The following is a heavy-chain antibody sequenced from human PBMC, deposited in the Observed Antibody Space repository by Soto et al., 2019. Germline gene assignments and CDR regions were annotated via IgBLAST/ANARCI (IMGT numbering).Heavy chain of an antibody. D-gene: IGHD3-10*01. V-gene: IGHV4-31*03. CDR3: ARDSVVWFGEYPTYYGMDV. CDR2: IYYSGST. CDR1: GGSISSGGYY. J-gene: IGHJ6*02. Sequence: QVQLQESGPGLVKPSQTLSLTCTVSGGSISSGGYYWSWIRQHPGKGLEWIGYIYYSGSTYYNPSLKSRVTISVDTSKNQFSLKLSSVTAADTAVYYCARDSVVWFGEYPTYYGMDVWGQGTTVTVSS.